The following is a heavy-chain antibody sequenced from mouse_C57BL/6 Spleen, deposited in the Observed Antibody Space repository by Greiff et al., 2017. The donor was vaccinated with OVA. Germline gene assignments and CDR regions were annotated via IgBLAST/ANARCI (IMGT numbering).Heavy chain of an antibody. CDR1: GFTFSSYA. D-gene: IGHD1-1*01. V-gene: IGHV5-9-1*02. CDR3: TRDRDYYGPFAY. J-gene: IGHJ3*01. CDR2: ISSGGDYI. Sequence: EVKVVESGEGLVKPGGSLKLSCAASGFTFSSYAMSWVRQTPEKRLEWVAYISSGGDYIYYADTVKGRFTISRDNARNTLYLQMSSLKSEDTAMYYCTRDRDYYGPFAYWGQGTLVTVSA.